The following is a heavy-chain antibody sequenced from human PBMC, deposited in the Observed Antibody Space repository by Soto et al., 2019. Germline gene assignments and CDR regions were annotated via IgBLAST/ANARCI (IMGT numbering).Heavy chain of an antibody. CDR1: GGSISSYY. Sequence: TLSLTCTVPGGSISSYYWSWIRQPPGKGLEWIGYIYYSGSTNYNPSLKSRVTISVDTSKNQFSLKLSSVTAADTAVYYCARRSSLRGIFDYWGQGTLVTVSS. CDR3: ARRSSLRGIFDY. D-gene: IGHD2-2*01. V-gene: IGHV4-59*01. CDR2: IYYSGST. J-gene: IGHJ4*02.